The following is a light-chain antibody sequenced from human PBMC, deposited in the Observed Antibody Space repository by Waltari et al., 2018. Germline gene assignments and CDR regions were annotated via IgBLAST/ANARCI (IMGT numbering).Light chain of an antibody. CDR3: CSPTTRSTQV. V-gene: IGLV2-14*01. J-gene: IGLJ1*01. Sequence: QSGLTQPASVSGSPGQSITISCIGTSSDIVAYDYVSWYQQHPGKAPKLLIYDVRDRPSGGSHRFSGSKSGNAASLTISGLQAEDEATYYCCSPTTRSTQVFGSGTKVTV. CDR2: DVR. CDR1: SSDIVAYDY.